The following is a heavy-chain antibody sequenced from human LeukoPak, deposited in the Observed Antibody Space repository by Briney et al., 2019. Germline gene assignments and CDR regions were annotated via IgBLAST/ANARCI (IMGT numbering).Heavy chain of an antibody. CDR1: GGSFSGYY. CDR2: INHSGNT. CDR3: ARGPHTVEMEV. J-gene: IGHJ6*02. D-gene: IGHD2-2*02. Sequence: SETLSLTCAVYGGSFSGYYWSWIRQPPGKGLEWIGEINHSGNTNYNPSLKSRVTISVDTSKNHFSLKLSSVTAADTAVYYCARGPHTVEMEVWGQGTTVTVPS. V-gene: IGHV4-34*01.